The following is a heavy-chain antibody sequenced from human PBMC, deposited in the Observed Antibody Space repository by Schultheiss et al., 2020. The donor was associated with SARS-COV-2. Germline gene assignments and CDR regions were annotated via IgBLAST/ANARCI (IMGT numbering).Heavy chain of an antibody. D-gene: IGHD1-14*01. CDR3: ASVTTGGDAFDI. Sequence: SETLSLTCTVSGGSISSSSYYWGWIRQPPGKGLEWIGEIYHSGSTNYNPSLKSRVTISVDTSKNQFSLKLSSVTAADTAVYYCASVTTGGDAFDIWGQGTMVTVSS. V-gene: IGHV4-39*07. J-gene: IGHJ3*02. CDR1: GGSISSSSYY. CDR2: IYHSGST.